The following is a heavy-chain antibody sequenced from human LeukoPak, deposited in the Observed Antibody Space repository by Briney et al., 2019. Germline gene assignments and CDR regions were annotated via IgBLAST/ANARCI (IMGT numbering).Heavy chain of an antibody. J-gene: IGHJ4*02. CDR2: IRYDGSNK. CDR3: ARRYCSGGSCYSIDY. Sequence: GGSLRLSCAASGFTFSSYGMHWVRQAPGKGLEWVAFIRYDGSNKYYDSVKGRFTISRANSKNTLYLQMNSLRAEETAVYYCARRYCSGGSCYSIDYWGQGTLVTVSS. CDR1: GFTFSSYG. V-gene: IGHV3-30*02. D-gene: IGHD2-15*01.